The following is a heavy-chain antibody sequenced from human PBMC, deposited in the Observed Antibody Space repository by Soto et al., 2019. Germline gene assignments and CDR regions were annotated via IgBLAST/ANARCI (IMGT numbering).Heavy chain of an antibody. J-gene: IGHJ6*02. CDR1: GGSVSSGFYY. CDR2: ILSSGRS. V-gene: IGHV4-61*01. CDR3: ARVVRCTRSGCYYLAMDV. D-gene: IGHD2-15*01. Sequence: ETLSLTCTVSGGSVSSGFYYWNWIRQAPGKGLEWIGSILSSGRSNYNPSLKSRVSMSVDTSKNQFSLRLTSVGAADSAIYYCARVVRCTRSGCYYLAMDVWGQGTTVTVSS.